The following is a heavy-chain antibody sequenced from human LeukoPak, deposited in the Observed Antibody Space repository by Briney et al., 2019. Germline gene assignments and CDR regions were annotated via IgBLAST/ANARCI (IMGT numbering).Heavy chain of an antibody. CDR3: ARVPEGSGYYDDY. V-gene: IGHV3-21*01. Sequence: GGSLRLSCAASGFTFSSYSMNWVRQAPGKGLEWVSSISSSSSYIYYADSVKGRFTISRDNAKNSLYLQMNSLRAEDTAVYYCARVPEGSGYYDDYWGQGTLVTVSS. D-gene: IGHD3-3*01. CDR1: GFTFSSYS. J-gene: IGHJ4*02. CDR2: ISSSSSYI.